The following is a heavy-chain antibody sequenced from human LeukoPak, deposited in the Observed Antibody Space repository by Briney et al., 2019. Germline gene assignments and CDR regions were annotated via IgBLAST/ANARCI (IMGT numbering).Heavy chain of an antibody. CDR2: IYYSGST. J-gene: IGHJ4*02. Sequence: SETLSLTCTVSGSSISSHHWSWIRQPPGKGLEWIGYIYYSGSTNYNPSLKSRVTISVDTSKNQFSLKLSSVTAADTAVYYCARHLDIAAAGTFDYWGQGTLVTVSS. CDR1: GSSISSHH. CDR3: ARHLDIAAAGTFDY. V-gene: IGHV4-59*08. D-gene: IGHD6-13*01.